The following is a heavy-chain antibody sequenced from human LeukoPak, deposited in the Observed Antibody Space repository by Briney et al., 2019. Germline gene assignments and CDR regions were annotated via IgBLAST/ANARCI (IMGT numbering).Heavy chain of an antibody. CDR3: AKGAGGSRIYDAFDI. D-gene: IGHD1-26*01. CDR1: GFTFSSYA. V-gene: IGHV3-23*01. J-gene: IGHJ3*02. CDR2: ISGSGGST. Sequence: PGGSLRLSCAASGFTFSSYAMSWVRQAPGKGLEWVSAISGSGGSTYYADSVKGRFTISRDNSKNTLYLQMNSLRAEDMALYYCAKGAGGSRIYDAFDIWGQGTMVTVSS.